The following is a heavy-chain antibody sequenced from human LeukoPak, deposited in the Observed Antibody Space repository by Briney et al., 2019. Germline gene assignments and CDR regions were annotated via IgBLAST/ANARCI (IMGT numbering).Heavy chain of an antibody. CDR3: ARLGYCSSTSCRYYYYGMDV. J-gene: IGHJ6*04. CDR1: GFTFSSYE. Sequence: GSLRLSCAASGFTFSSYEMNWVRQAPGKGLEWVSYISSSGSTIYYADSVKGRFTISRDNAKNSLYLQMNSLRAEDTAVYYCARLGYCSSTSCRYYYYGMDVWGKGTTVTVSS. V-gene: IGHV3-48*03. D-gene: IGHD2-2*01. CDR2: ISSSGSTI.